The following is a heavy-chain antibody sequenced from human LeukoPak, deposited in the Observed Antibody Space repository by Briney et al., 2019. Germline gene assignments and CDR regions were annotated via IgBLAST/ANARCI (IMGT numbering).Heavy chain of an antibody. D-gene: IGHD1-26*01. V-gene: IGHV3-33*01. J-gene: IGHJ5*02. Sequence: GGSLRLSCAASGFTFSSYGMPWVRQAPGKGLEWVAVIWYDGSNKYFADSVKGRFTISRDNSKNTLYLQMNSLRAEDTAVYYCARSGSYSNWFDPWGQGTLVTVSS. CDR1: GFTFSSYG. CDR2: IWYDGSNK. CDR3: ARSGSYSNWFDP.